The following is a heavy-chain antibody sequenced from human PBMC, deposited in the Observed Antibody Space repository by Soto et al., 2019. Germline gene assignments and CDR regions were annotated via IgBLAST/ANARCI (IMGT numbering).Heavy chain of an antibody. D-gene: IGHD5-18*01. V-gene: IGHV3-23*01. CDR2: ISGSGDST. J-gene: IGHJ5*02. CDR3: EIGYRYATFDP. Sequence: GGSLRLSCAASGFTFSSYAMSWVRQAPGKGLEWVSGISGSGDSTYYADSVKGRFTISRDNSKNTLYLQMNSLRAEDTAVYYCEIGYRYATFDPWGQGTLVTVSS. CDR1: GFTFSSYA.